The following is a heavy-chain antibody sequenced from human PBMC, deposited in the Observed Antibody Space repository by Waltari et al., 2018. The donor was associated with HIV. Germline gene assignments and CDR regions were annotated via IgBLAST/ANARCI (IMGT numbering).Heavy chain of an antibody. J-gene: IGHJ4*02. D-gene: IGHD1-1*01. Sequence: DVQLVESGGGLVQPGGSLRLSCGASGFIFDSYWMFWVRQAPGGGLVWVERIKTDGTITTYADSVKGRFVISRDNAKNTLFLQMNSLRVEDTAVYYCTRTLQDLYFFDEWGQGTLVTVSS. CDR1: GFIFDSYW. CDR2: IKTDGTIT. CDR3: TRTLQDLYFFDE. V-gene: IGHV3-74*01.